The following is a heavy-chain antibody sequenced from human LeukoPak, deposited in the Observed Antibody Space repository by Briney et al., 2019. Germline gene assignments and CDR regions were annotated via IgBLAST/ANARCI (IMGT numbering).Heavy chain of an antibody. CDR1: VGSLYSDF. CDR3: SRTGSGAFDT. Sequence: PGTLSLSCALSVGSLYSDFRSWGRAPARGGVWSGGRIYTSGTTNYNTSLKSRVTMSVDTSKNQCSLKLSSVTAADTAVYCFSRTGSGAFDTWGQGTMVTVSS. V-gene: IGHV4-4*07. CDR2: IYTSGTT. J-gene: IGHJ3*02. D-gene: IGHD3-10*01.